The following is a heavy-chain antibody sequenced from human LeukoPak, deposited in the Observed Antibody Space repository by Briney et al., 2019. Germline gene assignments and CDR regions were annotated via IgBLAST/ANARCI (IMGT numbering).Heavy chain of an antibody. CDR2: MKQDGSEK. CDR3: ARDHFGQNDWYFDL. J-gene: IGHJ2*01. D-gene: IGHD3-10*01. Sequence: GGSLRLSCAASGFTFSSYWMSWVRQAPGKGLEGVANMKQDGSEKYYVDSVKGRFTISRDNAKNSLYLQMNSLRAEDTALYYCARDHFGQNDWYFDLWGRGTLVTVSS. V-gene: IGHV3-7*05. CDR1: GFTFSSYW.